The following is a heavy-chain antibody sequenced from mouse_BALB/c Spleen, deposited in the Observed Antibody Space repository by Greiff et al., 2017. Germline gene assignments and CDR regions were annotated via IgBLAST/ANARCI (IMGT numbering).Heavy chain of an antibody. Sequence: QVQLQQSGPELVKPGASVKISCKASGYTFTDYYINWVKQKPGQGLEWIGWIYPGSGNTKYNEKFKGKATLTVDTSSSTAYMQLSSLTSEDTAVYFCAREGPYYYGSSSHWYFDVWGAGTTVTVSS. CDR2: IYPGSGNT. CDR3: AREGPYYYGSSSHWYFDV. J-gene: IGHJ1*01. CDR1: GYTFTDYY. D-gene: IGHD1-1*01. V-gene: IGHV1-84*02.